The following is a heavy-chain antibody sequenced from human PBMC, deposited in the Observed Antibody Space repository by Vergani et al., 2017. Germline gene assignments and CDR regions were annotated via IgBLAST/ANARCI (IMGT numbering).Heavy chain of an antibody. CDR3: AREGSKGYSSSSGVGYYYYGMDV. CDR2: ISYDGSNK. Sequence: VQLVESGGGLVKPGGSLRLSCAASGFTFSSYSMNWVRQAPGKGLEWVAVISYDGSNKYYADSVKGRFTISRDNSKNTLYLQMNSLRAEDTAVYYCAREGSKGYSSSSGVGYYYYGMDVWGQGTTVTVSS. CDR1: GFTFSSYS. V-gene: IGHV3-30*05. D-gene: IGHD6-6*01. J-gene: IGHJ6*02.